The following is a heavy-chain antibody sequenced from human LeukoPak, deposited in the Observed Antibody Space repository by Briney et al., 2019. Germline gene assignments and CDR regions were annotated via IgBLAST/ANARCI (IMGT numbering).Heavy chain of an antibody. Sequence: GGSLRLSCAASGFTFSSYGMHWVRQAPGKGLVWVAVISYDGSNKYYADSVKGRFTISRDNSKNTLYLQMNSLRAEDTAVYYCARDRGYSYGSFDYWGQGTLVTVSS. D-gene: IGHD5-18*01. CDR3: ARDRGYSYGSFDY. CDR1: GFTFSSYG. V-gene: IGHV3-30*03. J-gene: IGHJ4*02. CDR2: ISYDGSNK.